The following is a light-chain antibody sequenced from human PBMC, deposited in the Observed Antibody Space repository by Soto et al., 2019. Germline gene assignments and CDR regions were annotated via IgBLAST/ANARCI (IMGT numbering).Light chain of an antibody. CDR2: GAS. J-gene: IGKJ1*01. CDR1: QSVTGN. Sequence: EIVMTQSPATLSVSPGERATLSCRASQSVTGNLAWYQQKPGQAPRLLIYGASTRTTGIPARFSGSGSGTEFTLTISSLQSEDFAVYYCQQYNNWPRTFGQGTKVDIK. V-gene: IGKV3-15*01. CDR3: QQYNNWPRT.